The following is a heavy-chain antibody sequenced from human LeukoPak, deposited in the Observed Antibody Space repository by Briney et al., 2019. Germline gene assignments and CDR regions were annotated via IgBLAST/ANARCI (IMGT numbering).Heavy chain of an antibody. D-gene: IGHD1-14*01. CDR3: TTGIGGSPLVGY. CDR1: GFTLSSYA. Sequence: GGSLRLSCAASGFTLSSYAMSWVRQAPGKGLEWVSAISGSGGSTYYADSVKGRFTISRDNSKNTLYLQMNSLRAEDTAVYYCTTGIGGSPLVGYWGQGTLVTVSS. CDR2: ISGSGGST. J-gene: IGHJ4*02. V-gene: IGHV3-23*01.